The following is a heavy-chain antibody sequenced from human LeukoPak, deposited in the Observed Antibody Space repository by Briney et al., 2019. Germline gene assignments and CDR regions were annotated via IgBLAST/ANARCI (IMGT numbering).Heavy chain of an antibody. V-gene: IGHV1-69*06. CDR1: GGTFSNYA. J-gene: IGHJ4*02. D-gene: IGHD3-10*01. CDR3: ARGTNFIRSLLWFGERPSYYFDY. Sequence: TVKVSCKASGGTFSNYAISWVRQAPVQGLEWMGGIIPIFGTANYAQKFRGRVTITADKSTRTAYMELSSLRSEDTAVYYCARGTNFIRSLLWFGERPSYYFDYWGQGTLVTVSS. CDR2: IIPIFGTA.